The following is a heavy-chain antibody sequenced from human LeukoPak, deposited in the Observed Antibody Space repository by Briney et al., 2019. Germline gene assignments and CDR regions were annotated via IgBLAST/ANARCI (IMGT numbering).Heavy chain of an antibody. D-gene: IGHD1-14*01. CDR1: GFPFSSYS. V-gene: IGHV3-7*03. CDR2: IKPDGTTK. Sequence: GGSLRLSCAASGFPFSSYSMTWVRQAPGKGLEWVANIKPDGTTKFYVDSVKGRFTISRDNALNSLYLQMNSLRAEDTAVYYCAKVSGGGLYYDGMDVWGQGTTVTVSS. J-gene: IGHJ6*02. CDR3: AKVSGGGLYYDGMDV.